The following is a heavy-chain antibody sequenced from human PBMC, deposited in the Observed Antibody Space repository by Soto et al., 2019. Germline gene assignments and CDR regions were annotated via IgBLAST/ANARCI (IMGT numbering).Heavy chain of an antibody. D-gene: IGHD3-3*01. V-gene: IGHV4-34*01. Sequence: QVQLQQWGAGLLKPSETLSLTCAVYGGSFSGYYWSWIRQPPGKGLEWIGEINHSGSTNYNPSLKSRVTISVDTSKNQFSLKLSSVTAADTAVYYCARWMGLRLLGRSGFDPWGQGTLVTVSS. CDR2: INHSGST. CDR1: GGSFSGYY. J-gene: IGHJ5*02. CDR3: ARWMGLRLLGRSGFDP.